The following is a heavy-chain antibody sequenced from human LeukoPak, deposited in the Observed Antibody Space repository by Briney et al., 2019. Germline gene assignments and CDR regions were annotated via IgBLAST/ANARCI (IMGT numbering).Heavy chain of an antibody. CDR3: LCYYASATFY. CDR1: GCSFINSG. J-gene: IGHJ4*02. Sequence: GGSLRLSCATSGCSFINSGMTWVRQAPGKGLEWVSDISGTVRGERTYYADSVKGRFTISRDNSKNALYLQMNGLRADDTAVYYCLCYYASATFYWGQGTLVTVSS. CDR2: ISGTVRGERT. D-gene: IGHD3-10*01. V-gene: IGHV3-23*01.